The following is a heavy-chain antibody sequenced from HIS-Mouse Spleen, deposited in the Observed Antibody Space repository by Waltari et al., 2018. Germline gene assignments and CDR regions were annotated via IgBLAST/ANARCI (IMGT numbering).Heavy chain of an antibody. D-gene: IGHD1-26*01. J-gene: IGHJ4*02. V-gene: IGHV3-7*01. CDR1: GFPFRSYW. Sequence: EVQLVESGGGLVQPGGSLRLSCAASGFPFRSYWLSWVRKAPGKGLEWVAKRKQEGSEKYYVDSVKGRFTISRDNAKNSLYLQMNSLRAEDTAVYYCARDSGGSYFDYWGQGTLVTVSS. CDR3: ARDSGGSYFDY. CDR2: RKQEGSEK.